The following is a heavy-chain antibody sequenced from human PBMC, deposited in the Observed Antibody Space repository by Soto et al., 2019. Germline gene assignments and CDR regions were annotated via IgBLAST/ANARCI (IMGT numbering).Heavy chain of an antibody. CDR1: GYIFTNDY. Sequence: ASVKVSCKASGYIFTNDYIHWVRQAPGQGLEWMGTINAGGGYTTYAQRFLGRVSMTRDTSTSTVSMELSSLRSEDTAVYYCARVAVLLWSGNYHTGAFDIWG. J-gene: IGHJ3*02. CDR2: INAGGGYT. D-gene: IGHD3-10*01. CDR3: ARVAVLLWSGNYHTGAFDI. V-gene: IGHV1-46*01.